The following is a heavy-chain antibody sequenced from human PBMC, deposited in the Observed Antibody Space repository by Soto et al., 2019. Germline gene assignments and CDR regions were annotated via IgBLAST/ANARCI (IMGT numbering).Heavy chain of an antibody. CDR1: GFTFSSYG. D-gene: IGHD2-15*01. CDR3: AKDKGPVVVVAATRPPDY. J-gene: IGHJ4*02. Sequence: PGGSLRLSCAASGFTFSSYGMHWVRQAPGKGLEWVAVISYDGSNKYYADSVKGRFTISRDNSKNTLYLQMNSLRAEDTAVYYCAKDKGPVVVVAATRPPDYWGQGTLVTVSS. V-gene: IGHV3-30*18. CDR2: ISYDGSNK.